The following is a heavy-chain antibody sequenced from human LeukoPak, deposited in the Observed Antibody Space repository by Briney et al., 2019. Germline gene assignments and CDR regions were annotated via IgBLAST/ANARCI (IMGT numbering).Heavy chain of an antibody. J-gene: IGHJ4*02. V-gene: IGHV3-21*01. CDR2: ISSSSSYI. Sequence: GGSLRLSCAASGFTFSNYGMTWVRQAPGKGLEWVSSISSSSSYIYYADSVKGRFTISRDNAKNSLYLQMNSLRAEDTAVYYCAREDTVTTAFDYWGQGTLVTVSS. CDR1: GFTFSNYG. CDR3: AREDTVTTAFDY. D-gene: IGHD4-17*01.